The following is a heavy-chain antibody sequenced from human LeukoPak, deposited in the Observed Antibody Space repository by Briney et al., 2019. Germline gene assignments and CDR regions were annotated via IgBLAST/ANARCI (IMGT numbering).Heavy chain of an antibody. Sequence: GGSLRLSCAASGFTISSYAMSWVCQAPGKGLEWVSRIASDGSSTTYADTVKGRFSISRDNAKNTLYLQMNSLRVEDTAVYYCARGRPHGNDYWGQGTLVTVSS. CDR3: ARGRPHGNDY. V-gene: IGHV3-74*01. CDR1: GFTISSYA. J-gene: IGHJ4*02. CDR2: IASDGSST. D-gene: IGHD4-23*01.